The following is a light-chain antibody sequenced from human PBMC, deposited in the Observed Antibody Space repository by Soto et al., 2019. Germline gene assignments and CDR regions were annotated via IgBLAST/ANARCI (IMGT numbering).Light chain of an antibody. V-gene: IGKV3-20*01. Sequence: EIVLTQSPGTLSLSPGDRATLSCRSSQSVRSSYLAWYQQKPGQAPRLLIYGASTRATGIPDRFSGSGSGTDFTLTISRLEPEDFAVYYCQQYGSSPWTFGQGTKVEIK. CDR1: QSVRSSY. J-gene: IGKJ1*01. CDR3: QQYGSSPWT. CDR2: GAS.